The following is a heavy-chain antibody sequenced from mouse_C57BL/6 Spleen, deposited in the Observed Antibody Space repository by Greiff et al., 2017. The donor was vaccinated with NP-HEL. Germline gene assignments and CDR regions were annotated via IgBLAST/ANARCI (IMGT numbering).Heavy chain of an antibody. Sequence: EVKVVESGGGLVKPGGSLKLSCAASGFTFSDYGMHWVRQAPEKGLEWVAYISSGSSTIYYVDTVKGRFTISRDNAKNTLFLQMTSLRSEDTAMYYCARGGYDFDVWGTGTTVTVSS. D-gene: IGHD1-2*01. V-gene: IGHV5-17*01. CDR1: GFTFSDYG. CDR3: ARGGYDFDV. J-gene: IGHJ1*03. CDR2: ISSGSSTI.